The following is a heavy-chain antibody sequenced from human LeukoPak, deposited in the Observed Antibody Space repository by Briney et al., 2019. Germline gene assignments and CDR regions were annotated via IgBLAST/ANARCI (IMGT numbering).Heavy chain of an antibody. V-gene: IGHV4-39*01. CDR3: ASLDNGLVLDY. Sequence: SETLSLTCTVSGGSISGSSYYWGWIRQPPGRGLEWIGSISYSGSIHYNPSLKSRVTMSVDTSKNQFSLKVSSVTAADTAVYYCASLDNGLVLDYWGQGTLVTVSS. CDR2: ISYSGSI. J-gene: IGHJ4*02. CDR1: GGSISGSSYY. D-gene: IGHD3/OR15-3a*01.